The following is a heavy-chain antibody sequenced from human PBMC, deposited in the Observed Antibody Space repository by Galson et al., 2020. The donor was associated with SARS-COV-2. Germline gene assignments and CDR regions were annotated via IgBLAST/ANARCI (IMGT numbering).Heavy chain of an antibody. Sequence: GESLKISCKASGYTFTGYYMHWVRQAPGQGLEWMGWINPNSGGTNSAQKFQGRVTMTRDTSISTAYMELSRLRSDDTAVYYCARAEYYYGSGRLDYWGQGTLVTVSS. J-gene: IGHJ4*02. CDR2: INPNSGGT. D-gene: IGHD3-10*01. V-gene: IGHV1-2*02. CDR1: GYTFTGYY. CDR3: ARAEYYYGSGRLDY.